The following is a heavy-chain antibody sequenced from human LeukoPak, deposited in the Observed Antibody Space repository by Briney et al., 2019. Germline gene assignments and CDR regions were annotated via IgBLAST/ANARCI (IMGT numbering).Heavy chain of an antibody. Sequence: SGGSLSLSCAASGFTFSSYWMHWVRQAPGKGLVWVSRINSDGSSTSYADSVKGRFTISRDNAKNTLYLQMNSLRAEDTAVYYCARDRWVGATSSRYYYGMDVWGQGTTVTVSS. D-gene: IGHD1-26*01. V-gene: IGHV3-74*01. CDR2: INSDGSST. J-gene: IGHJ6*02. CDR3: ARDRWVGATSSRYYYGMDV. CDR1: GFTFSSYW.